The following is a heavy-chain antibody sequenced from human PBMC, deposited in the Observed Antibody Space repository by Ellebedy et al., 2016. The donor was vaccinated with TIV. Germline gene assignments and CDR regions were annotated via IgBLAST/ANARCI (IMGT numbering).Heavy chain of an antibody. CDR1: GGSISSGGYY. D-gene: IGHD3-10*01. Sequence: SETLSLTCTVSGGSISSGGYYWSWIRQHPGKGLEWIGYIYYSGSTNYNPSLKSRATISLDTPKKQLSLRLTSVTAADAAVYYCASGPNHYFFDYWGQGTLVTVSS. CDR3: ASGPNHYFFDY. J-gene: IGHJ4*02. CDR2: IYYSGST. V-gene: IGHV4-61*08.